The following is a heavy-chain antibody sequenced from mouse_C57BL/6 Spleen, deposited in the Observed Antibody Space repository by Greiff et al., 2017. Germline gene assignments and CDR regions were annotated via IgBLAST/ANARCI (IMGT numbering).Heavy chain of an antibody. Sequence: VQLQQSGAELVRPGASVKLSCTASGFNIKDDYMHWVKQRPEQGLEWIGWIDPENGDTEYASKFQGKATITADTSSNTAYLQLSSLTSEDTAVYYCTTSYYDSSPWYFDVWGTGTTVTVSS. D-gene: IGHD1-1*01. J-gene: IGHJ1*03. CDR3: TTSYYDSSPWYFDV. V-gene: IGHV14-4*01. CDR1: GFNIKDDY. CDR2: IDPENGDT.